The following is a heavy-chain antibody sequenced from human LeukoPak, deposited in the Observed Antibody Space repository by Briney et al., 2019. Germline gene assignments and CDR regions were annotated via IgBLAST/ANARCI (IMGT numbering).Heavy chain of an antibody. CDR3: AKEPREYCSSTSCPNWFDS. V-gene: IGHV3-23*01. J-gene: IGHJ5*01. D-gene: IGHD2-2*01. Sequence: GGSLRLSCAASGFTFSSYAMSWVRQAPGKGLEWGSAISGSGGSTYYADSVKGRFTLSRDNSENTLFLQMNSLRAEDTAVYYCAKEPREYCSSTSCPNWFDSWGQGTLVTVSS. CDR1: GFTFSSYA. CDR2: ISGSGGST.